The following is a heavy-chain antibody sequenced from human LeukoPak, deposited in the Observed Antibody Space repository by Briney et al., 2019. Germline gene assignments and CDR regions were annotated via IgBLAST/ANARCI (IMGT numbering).Heavy chain of an antibody. V-gene: IGHV1-69*04. D-gene: IGHD1-1*01. CDR2: IIPILGIA. CDR3: ARARRYNWNDEDLDY. Sequence: SVKVSCKASGGTFSSYAISWVRQAPGQGLEWMGRIIPILGIANYAQKFQGRVTITADKSTSTAYMELSSLRSEDTAVYYCARARRYNWNDEDLDYWGQGTLVTVSS. J-gene: IGHJ4*02. CDR1: GGTFSSYA.